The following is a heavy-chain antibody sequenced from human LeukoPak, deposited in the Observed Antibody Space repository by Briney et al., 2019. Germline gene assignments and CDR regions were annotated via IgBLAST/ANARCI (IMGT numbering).Heavy chain of an antibody. Sequence: GGSLRLSCAASGFTFSSYAMSWVRQAPGKGLEWVSAISGSGGSTYYADSVKGRFTISRDNSKNTLYLQMNSLRAEDTAVYYCAKKATVTYYYDSSGYFDYWGQGTLVTVSS. D-gene: IGHD3-22*01. CDR2: ISGSGGST. CDR3: AKKATVTYYYDSSGYFDY. CDR1: GFTFSSYA. V-gene: IGHV3-23*01. J-gene: IGHJ4*02.